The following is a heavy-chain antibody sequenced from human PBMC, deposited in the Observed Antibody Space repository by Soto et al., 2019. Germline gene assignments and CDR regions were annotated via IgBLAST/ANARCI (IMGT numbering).Heavy chain of an antibody. CDR1: GITFYRFS. Sequence: GGSLRLSCGASGITFYRFSVNWVRQAPGKGLEWVSSISNSGTKKNYADSVKGRFTISRDTANNSVFLQMNNLRGEDTAVYYCARDEGYGMDVWGQGTTVTVSS. CDR3: ARDEGYGMDV. CDR2: ISNSGTKK. V-gene: IGHV3-21*01. J-gene: IGHJ6*02.